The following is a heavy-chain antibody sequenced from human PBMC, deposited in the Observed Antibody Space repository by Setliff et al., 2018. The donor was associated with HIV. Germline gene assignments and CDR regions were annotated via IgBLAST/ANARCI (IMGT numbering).Heavy chain of an antibody. J-gene: IGHJ4*02. CDR2: IKQYGNEK. V-gene: IGHV3-7*01. Sequence: PGGSLRLSCAASGFSFSNFWMSWVRQAPGKGLEWVASIKQYGNEKHFVDSVMGRFTISRDNAKKSLSLQMSGLRAEDTAVYYCARQISFGLAPDDGSKSGFEYFDYWGQGTLVTVSS. CDR3: ARQISFGLAPDDGSKSGFEYFDY. CDR1: GFSFSNFW. D-gene: IGHD3-16*01.